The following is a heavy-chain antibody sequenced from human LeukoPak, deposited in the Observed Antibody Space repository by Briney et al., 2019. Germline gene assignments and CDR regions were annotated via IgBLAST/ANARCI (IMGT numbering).Heavy chain of an antibody. Sequence: GGSLRLSCAVSGFTVSNNYMSWVRQAPGKGLEWVSVIYSGGNTYYADSVKGRFTISRDNSKNTLYLQMNSLRAEDTAVYYCAKHSSSWYKVGWFDPWGQGTLVTVSS. CDR3: AKHSSSWYKVGWFDP. J-gene: IGHJ5*02. D-gene: IGHD6-13*01. V-gene: IGHV3-53*01. CDR2: IYSGGNT. CDR1: GFTVSNNY.